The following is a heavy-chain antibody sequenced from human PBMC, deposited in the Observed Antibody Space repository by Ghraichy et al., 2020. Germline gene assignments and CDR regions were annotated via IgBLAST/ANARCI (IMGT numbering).Heavy chain of an antibody. Sequence: SVKVSCKASGFTFTSSAVQWVRQARGQRLEWIGWIVVGSGNTNYAQKFQERVTITRDMSTSTAYMELSSLRSEDTAVYYCAAGRERLRDGYNYWGQGTWTPSPQ. CDR2: IVVGSGNT. J-gene: IGHJ4*02. D-gene: IGHD5-24*01. CDR1: GFTFTSSA. V-gene: IGHV1-58*01. CDR3: AAGRERLRDGYNY.